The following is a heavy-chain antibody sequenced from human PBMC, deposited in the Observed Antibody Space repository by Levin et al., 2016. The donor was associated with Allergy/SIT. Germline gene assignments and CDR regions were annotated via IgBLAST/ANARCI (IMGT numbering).Heavy chain of an antibody. V-gene: IGHV5-51*01. CDR2: IYPGDSDT. CDR3: AIGGNSPTSYYYYGMDV. D-gene: IGHD4-23*01. CDR1: GYSFTSYW. J-gene: IGHJ6*02. Sequence: GESLKISCKGSGYSFTSYWIGWVRQMPGKGLEWMGIIYPGDSDTRYSPSFQGQVTISADKSISTAYLQWSSLKASDTAMYYCAIGGNSPTSYYYYGMDVWGQGTTVTVSS.